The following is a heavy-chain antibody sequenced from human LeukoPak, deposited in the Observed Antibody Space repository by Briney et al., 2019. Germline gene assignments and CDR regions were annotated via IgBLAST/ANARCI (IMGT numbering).Heavy chain of an antibody. CDR2: ISSSSSYI. V-gene: IGHV3-21*01. Sequence: GGSLRLSCAASGFTFSSYSMNWVRQAPGKGLEWVSSISSSSSYIYYADSVKGRFTISRDNSKNTLYLQMNSLRAEDTAVYYCARERYSSSWYPYYYGMDVWGQGTTVTVSS. CDR1: GFTFSSYS. D-gene: IGHD6-13*01. J-gene: IGHJ6*02. CDR3: ARERYSSSWYPYYYGMDV.